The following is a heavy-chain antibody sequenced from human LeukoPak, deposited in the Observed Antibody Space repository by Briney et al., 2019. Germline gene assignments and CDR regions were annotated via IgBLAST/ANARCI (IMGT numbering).Heavy chain of an antibody. CDR1: GFTFSSYG. J-gene: IGHJ3*01. D-gene: IGHD4-17*01. CDR3: AKGDTGDYGDYVGAFDV. V-gene: IGHV3-30*18. CDR2: ISYDGSNK. Sequence: GGSLRLSCAASGFTFSSYGMHWVRQAPGKGLEWVAVISYDGSNKYYADSVKGRFTISRDNSKNTLYLQMNSLRAEDTAVYYCAKGDTGDYGDYVGAFDVWGQGAMVTVSS.